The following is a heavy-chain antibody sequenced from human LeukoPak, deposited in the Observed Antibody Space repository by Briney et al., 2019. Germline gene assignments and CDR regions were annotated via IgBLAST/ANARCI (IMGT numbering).Heavy chain of an antibody. CDR3: AKDLYSGSYYRFYYFDY. V-gene: IGHV3-23*01. D-gene: IGHD1-26*01. CDR2: ISGSGGST. J-gene: IGHJ4*02. CDR1: GFTFSSYA. Sequence: PWGSLRLSCAASGFTFSSYAMSWVRQAPGKGLEWVSAISGSGGSTYYADSVKGRFTISRDNSKNTLYLQMNSLRAEDTAVYYCAKDLYSGSYYRFYYFDYWGQGTLVTVSS.